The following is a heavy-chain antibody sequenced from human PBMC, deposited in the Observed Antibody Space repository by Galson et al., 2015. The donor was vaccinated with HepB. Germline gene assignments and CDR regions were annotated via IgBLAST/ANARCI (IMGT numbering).Heavy chain of an antibody. D-gene: IGHD1-26*01. J-gene: IGHJ6*02. CDR1: GFTFDDYG. V-gene: IGHV3-20*01. CDR2: INWNGGST. CDR3: ARGAVGATQAYYYYGMDV. Sequence: SLRLSCAASGFTFDDYGMSWVRQAPGKGLEWVSGINWNGGSTGYADSVKGRFTISRDNAKNSLYLQMNSLRAEDTALYHCARGAVGATQAYYYYGMDVWGQGTTVTVSS.